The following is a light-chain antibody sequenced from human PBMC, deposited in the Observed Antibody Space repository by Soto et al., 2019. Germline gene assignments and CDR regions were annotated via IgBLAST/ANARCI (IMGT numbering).Light chain of an antibody. J-gene: IGKJ1*01. V-gene: IGKV3-20*01. CDR1: QSVSNNY. CDR2: AAS. Sequence: DIELTQSPCTLSLSPGDRVTISCRASQSVSNNYLAWHQQKPGQAHRLLIYAASNKASGIPDRFGGSGSGTDFTLTVSRLEPEDFAVYYCQQYGSVPLTFGEGTKVEI. CDR3: QQYGSVPLT.